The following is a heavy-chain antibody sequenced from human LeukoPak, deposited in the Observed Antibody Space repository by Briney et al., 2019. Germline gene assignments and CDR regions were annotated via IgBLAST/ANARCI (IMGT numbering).Heavy chain of an antibody. Sequence: PSETLSLTCAVYGGSFSGYYWSWIRQPPGKGLEWIGEINHSGSTNYNPSLKSRVTISVDTSKNQFSLKLSSVTAADTAVYYCARGGRRYGSGSYYSASFDYRGQGTLVTVSS. CDR3: ARGGRRYGSGSYYSASFDY. CDR2: INHSGST. D-gene: IGHD3-10*01. J-gene: IGHJ4*02. CDR1: GGSFSGYY. V-gene: IGHV4-34*01.